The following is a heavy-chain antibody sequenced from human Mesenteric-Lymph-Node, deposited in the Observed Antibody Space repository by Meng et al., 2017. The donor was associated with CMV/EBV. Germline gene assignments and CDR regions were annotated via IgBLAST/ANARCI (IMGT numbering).Heavy chain of an antibody. D-gene: IGHD4/OR15-4a*01. CDR2: IYHSGST. CDR1: GDSISSGGYS. J-gene: IGHJ4*02. CDR3: ARGTNYYFDY. Sequence: LTCAVSGDSISSGGYSWSWIRQPPGKGLEWIGYIYHSGSTYYNPSLKSRVTISVDRPKNQFSLNLSSVTAADTAVYYCARGTNYYFDYWGQGSLVTVSS. V-gene: IGHV4-30-2*01.